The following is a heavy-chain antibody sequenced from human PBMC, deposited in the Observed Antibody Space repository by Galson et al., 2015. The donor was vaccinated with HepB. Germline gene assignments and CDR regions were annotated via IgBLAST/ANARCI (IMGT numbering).Heavy chain of an antibody. D-gene: IGHD4-17*01. J-gene: IGHJ3*02. V-gene: IGHV3-21*01. CDR3: ARAVNVLVTTDAFDI. CDR2: ISSSSSYI. Sequence: SLRLSCAASGFTFSSCSMNWVRQAPGKGLEWVSSISSSSSYINYADSVKGRFTISRDNAKNSLYLQMNSLRAEDTAVYYCARAVNVLVTTDAFDIWGQGTMVTVSS. CDR1: GFTFSSCS.